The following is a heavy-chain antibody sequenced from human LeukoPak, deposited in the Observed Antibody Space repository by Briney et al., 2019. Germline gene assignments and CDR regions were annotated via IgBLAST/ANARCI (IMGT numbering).Heavy chain of an antibody. Sequence: GSVKVSCKASGYTFTGYYMHWVRQAPGQGLEWMGWINPNSGGTNYAQKFQGRVTMTRDTSIGTAYMELSRLRSDDTAVYYCARASATYGPYYFDYWGQGTLVTVSS. D-gene: IGHD5-12*01. V-gene: IGHV1-2*02. CDR2: INPNSGGT. CDR1: GYTFTGYY. J-gene: IGHJ4*02. CDR3: ARASATYGPYYFDY.